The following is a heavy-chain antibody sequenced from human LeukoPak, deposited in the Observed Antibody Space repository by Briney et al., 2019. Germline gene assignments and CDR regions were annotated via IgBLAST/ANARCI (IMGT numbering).Heavy chain of an antibody. CDR2: IIPIFGTA. V-gene: IGHV1-69*13. CDR3: ARSKGFGLSSRILPPHY. Sequence: SVKVSCKASGGTFSSYAISWVRQAPGQGLEWMGGIIPIFGTANYAQKFQGRVTITADESTSTAYMELSSLRSEDTAVYYCARSKGFGLSSRILPPHYWGQGTLVTVSS. J-gene: IGHJ4*02. CDR1: GGTFSSYA. D-gene: IGHD3/OR15-3a*01.